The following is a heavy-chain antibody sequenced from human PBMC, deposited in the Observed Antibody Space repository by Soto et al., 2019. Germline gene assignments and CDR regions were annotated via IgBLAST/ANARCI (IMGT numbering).Heavy chain of an antibody. D-gene: IGHD3-22*01. CDR3: ARDYYDSSGSNWGAFDI. V-gene: IGHV4-30-2*01. J-gene: IGHJ3*02. Sequence: QLQLQESGSGLVKPSQTLSLTCAVSGGSISSGGYSWSWIRQPPGKGLEWIGYIYHSGSTYYNPSLNSRVTISVDRSKNQFSLKLSSVTAADTAVYYCARDYYDSSGSNWGAFDIWGQGTMVTVSS. CDR1: GGSISSGGYS. CDR2: IYHSGST.